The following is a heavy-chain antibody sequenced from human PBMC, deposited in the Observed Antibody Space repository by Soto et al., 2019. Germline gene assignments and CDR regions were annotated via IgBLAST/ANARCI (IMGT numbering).Heavy chain of an antibody. V-gene: IGHV3-23*01. CDR1: GFTFSTYA. Sequence: PGGSLRLSCAASGFTFSTYAMSWVRQAPGKGLQWVSTISGSASSTYYADSVKGRFTIPRDNAKNSLYLQMNSLRAEDTAVYYCARDQLGGAYYYYGMDVWGQGTTVTVSS. J-gene: IGHJ6*02. CDR3: ARDQLGGAYYYYGMDV. CDR2: ISGSASST. D-gene: IGHD6-6*01.